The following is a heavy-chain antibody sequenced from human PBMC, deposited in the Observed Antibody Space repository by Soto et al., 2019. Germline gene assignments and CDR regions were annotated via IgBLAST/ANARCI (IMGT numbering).Heavy chain of an antibody. J-gene: IGHJ6*02. CDR1: GGTFSSYA. V-gene: IGHV1-69*13. CDR3: ARETAMAPGYYGMDV. CDR2: IIPIFGTA. D-gene: IGHD5-18*01. Sequence: GASVKVSCKASGGTFSSYAISWVRQAPGQGLEWMGGIIPIFGTANYAQKFQGRVTITADESTSTTYMELSSLRSEDTAVYYCARETAMAPGYYGMDVWGQGTTVTVSS.